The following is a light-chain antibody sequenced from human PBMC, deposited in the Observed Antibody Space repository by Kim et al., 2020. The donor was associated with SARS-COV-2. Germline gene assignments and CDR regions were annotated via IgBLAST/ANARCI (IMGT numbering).Light chain of an antibody. CDR1: ETISSSY. CDR3: QQYGSSPRT. J-gene: IGKJ1*01. Sequence: PGERATLSCRASETISSSYIAWYQQKRGQAPRLVIYGASSRATGIPDRFSGSGSGTDFTLTIRRLEPEDFAVYYCQQYGSSPRTFGQGTKVDIK. CDR2: GAS. V-gene: IGKV3-20*01.